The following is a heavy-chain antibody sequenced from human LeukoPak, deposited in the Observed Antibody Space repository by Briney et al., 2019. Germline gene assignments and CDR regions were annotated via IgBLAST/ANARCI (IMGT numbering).Heavy chain of an antibody. V-gene: IGHV1-69*13. CDR2: IIPIFGTA. J-gene: IGHJ4*02. D-gene: IGHD6-19*01. CDR1: GGTFSSYA. CDR3: ASSGIAVAGFYY. Sequence: ASVKVSCTASGGTFSSYAISWVRQAPGQGLEWMGGIIPIFGTANYAQKFQGRVTITADESTSTAYMELSSLRSEDTAVYYCASSGIAVAGFYYWGQGTLVTVSS.